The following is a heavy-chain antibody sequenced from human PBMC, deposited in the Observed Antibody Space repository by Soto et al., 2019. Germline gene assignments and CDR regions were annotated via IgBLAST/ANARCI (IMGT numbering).Heavy chain of an antibody. CDR3: AKRWGSSSWEFDY. CDR1: GFTFSSYA. CDR2: ISGSGGST. Sequence: PGGSLRLSCGASGFTFSSYAMSWVRQAPGKGLEWVSAISGSGGSTYYADSVKGRFTISRDNSKNTLYLQMNSLRAEDTAVYYCAKRWGSSSWEFDYWGQGTLVTVSS. V-gene: IGHV3-23*01. D-gene: IGHD6-13*01. J-gene: IGHJ4*02.